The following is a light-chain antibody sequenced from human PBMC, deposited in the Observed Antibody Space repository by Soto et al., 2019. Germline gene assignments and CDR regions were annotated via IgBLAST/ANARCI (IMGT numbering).Light chain of an antibody. Sequence: QSVLTQPPSASGSPGQSFTISCTGTSSDIGGYNYVSWYQQHPGKAPKLMIYEVSKRPSGVPDRFSGSKSGNTASLTVSGLQAEDEADYSCTSYAGDTSLGVLGGGTKLTVL. CDR3: TSYAGDTSLGV. CDR2: EVS. J-gene: IGLJ2*01. V-gene: IGLV2-8*01. CDR1: SSDIGGYNY.